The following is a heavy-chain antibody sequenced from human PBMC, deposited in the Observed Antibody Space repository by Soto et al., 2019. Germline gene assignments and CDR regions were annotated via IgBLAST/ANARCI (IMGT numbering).Heavy chain of an antibody. CDR1: WGPIGGYD. D-gene: IGHD3-22*01. J-gene: IGHJ4*02. V-gene: IGHV4-59*01. CDR2: IYYSGST. CDR3: ARASYYSDSFGYFLDS. Sequence: ASETLCLTWSVAWGPIGGYDWSWIRQPPGKGLEWIAYIYYSGSTNYNPSLKSRVTISVDTSKNQCSLKLSSVTAADTAVYYCARASYYSDSFGYFLDSWGQGTLVTVSS.